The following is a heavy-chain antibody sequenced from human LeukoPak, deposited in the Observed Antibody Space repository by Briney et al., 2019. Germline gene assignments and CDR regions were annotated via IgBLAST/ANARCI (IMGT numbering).Heavy chain of an antibody. D-gene: IGHD2-2*02. CDR1: GFTFSSYG. CDR3: ARDIVVVPAAIEDYFDY. J-gene: IGHJ4*02. CDR2: ISYDGSNK. V-gene: IGHV3-30*03. Sequence: PGGSLRLSCAASGFTFSSYGMHWVRQAPGKGLEWVAVISYDGSNKYYADSVKGRFTISRDNAKNSLYLQMNSLRAEDTAVYYCARDIVVVPAAIEDYFDYWGQGTLVTVSS.